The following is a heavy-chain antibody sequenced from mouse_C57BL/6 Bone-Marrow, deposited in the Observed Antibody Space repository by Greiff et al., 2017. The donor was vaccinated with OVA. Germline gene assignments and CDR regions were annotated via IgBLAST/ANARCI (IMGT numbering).Heavy chain of an antibody. CDR2: ISSGGSYT. D-gene: IGHD1-1*01. Sequence: EVKLVESGGDLVKPGGSLKLSCAASGFTSSSYGMSWVRQTPDKRLEWVATISSGGSYTYYPDSVKGRFTISRDNAKNTLYLQMSSLKSEDTAMYYCARHYYGSSYYWGQGTTLTVSS. V-gene: IGHV5-6*01. CDR3: ARHYYGSSYY. J-gene: IGHJ2*01. CDR1: GFTSSSYG.